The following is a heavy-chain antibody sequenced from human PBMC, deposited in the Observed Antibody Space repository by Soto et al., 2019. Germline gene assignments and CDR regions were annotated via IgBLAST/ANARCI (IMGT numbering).Heavy chain of an antibody. CDR2: ISKGITTT. V-gene: IGHV3-48*01. J-gene: IGHJ4*02. CDR1: GFSFSTYS. CDR3: TRDAESLDY. Sequence: EVMLVESGGGLVQPGGSLRLSCAASGFSFSTYSMNWVRQAPGKGLEWVAYISKGITTTHYADSVRGRFTISRDNAKNSLFLRMDSVKVEDTAVYYCTRDAESLDYWGQGTLVTGSS.